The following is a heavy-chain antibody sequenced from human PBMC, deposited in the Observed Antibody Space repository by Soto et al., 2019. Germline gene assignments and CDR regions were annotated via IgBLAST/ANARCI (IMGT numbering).Heavy chain of an antibody. CDR2: ISWNSGSI. J-gene: IGHJ5*02. Sequence: EVQLVESGGGLVQPGRSLRLSCAASGFTFDDYAMHWVRQAPGKGLEWVSGISWNSGSIGYADSVKGRFTISRDNAKNSLYLQMHSLRAEDTALYYCAKDRGEYSSSSGGYNWFDPLGQGTLVTVSS. CDR1: GFTFDDYA. V-gene: IGHV3-9*01. D-gene: IGHD6-6*01. CDR3: AKDRGEYSSSSGGYNWFDP.